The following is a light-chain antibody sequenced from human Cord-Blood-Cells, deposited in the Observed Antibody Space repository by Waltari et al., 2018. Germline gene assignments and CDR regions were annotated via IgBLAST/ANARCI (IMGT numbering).Light chain of an antibody. J-gene: IGLJ2*01. V-gene: IGLV2-23*01. Sequence: QSALTQPASVSGSPGQSITISCTGTSSDVGSYNLVSWYQKHPGKAPKLMMYEGSKRRSGVSKRFSDSKSGNTASLTISELQAEDEADYYCCSYAGSSTLVFGGGTKLTVL. CDR3: CSYAGSSTLV. CDR2: EGS. CDR1: SSDVGSYNL.